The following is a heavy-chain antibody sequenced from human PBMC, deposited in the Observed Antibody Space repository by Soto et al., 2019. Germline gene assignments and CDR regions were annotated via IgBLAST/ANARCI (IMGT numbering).Heavy chain of an antibody. D-gene: IGHD2-15*01. CDR3: AKGRPRNHIVVVVAASILL. CDR2: ISGSGGST. CDR1: GFTFSSYA. J-gene: IGHJ4*02. Sequence: PGGSLRLSCAASGFTFSSYAMSWVRQAPGKGLEWVSAISGSGGSTYYADSVKGRFTISRDNSKNTLYLQMNSLRAEDTAVYYCAKGRPRNHIVVVVAASILLWGQGTLVTVSS. V-gene: IGHV3-23*01.